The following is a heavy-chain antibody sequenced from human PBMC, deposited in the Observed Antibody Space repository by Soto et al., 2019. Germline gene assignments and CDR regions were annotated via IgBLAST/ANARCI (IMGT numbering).Heavy chain of an antibody. V-gene: IGHV3-23*01. CDR1: GFTFSSYA. D-gene: IGHD3-9*01. CDR2: ISGSGGST. CDR3: AKDDILTGYYYGMDV. Sequence: WGSLRLSCAASGFTFSSYAMSWVRQAPGKGLEWVSAISGSGGSTYYADSVKGRFTISRDNSKNTLYLQMNSLRAEDTAVYYCAKDDILTGYYYGMDVWGQGTTVTVSS. J-gene: IGHJ6*02.